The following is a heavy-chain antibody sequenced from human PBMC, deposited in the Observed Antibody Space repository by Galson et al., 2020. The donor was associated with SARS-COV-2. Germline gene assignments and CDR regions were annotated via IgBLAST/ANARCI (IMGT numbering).Heavy chain of an antibody. CDR1: GFTFSSYA. CDR3: ARTQWLRGSFDD. D-gene: IGHD5-12*01. CDR2: ISYDGSNK. Sequence: GGSLRLSCAASGFTFSSYAIHWVRQAPGKGLEWVAVISYDGSNKYYADSVKGRFTISRDNSKNTLYLQMNSLRAEDTAVYYCARTQWLRGSFDDWGQGTLVTVSS. V-gene: IGHV3-30*01. J-gene: IGHJ4*02.